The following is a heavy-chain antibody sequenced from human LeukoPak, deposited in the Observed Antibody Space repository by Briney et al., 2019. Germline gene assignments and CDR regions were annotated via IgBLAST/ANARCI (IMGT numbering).Heavy chain of an antibody. CDR2: IKQDGSEK. J-gene: IGHJ6*03. D-gene: IGHD3-3*01. CDR1: GLTFSSYW. CDR3: ARDERFLEWLHHYYYYYMDV. Sequence: PGGSLRLSCAASGLTFSSYWMSWVRQAPGKGLEWVANIKQDGSEKYYVDSVKGRFTISRDNAKNSLYLQMNSLRAEDTAVYYCARDERFLEWLHHYYYYYMDVWGKGTTVTVSS. V-gene: IGHV3-7*01.